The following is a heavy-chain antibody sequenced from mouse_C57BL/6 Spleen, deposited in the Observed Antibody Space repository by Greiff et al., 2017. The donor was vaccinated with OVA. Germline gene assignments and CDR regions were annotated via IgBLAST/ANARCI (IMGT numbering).Heavy chain of an antibody. Sequence: QVQLQQSGAELVKPGASVKLSCKASGYTFTEYTIHWVKQRSGQGLEWIGWFYPGSGSIKYNEKFKDKATLTADKSSSTVYMELSRLTSEDSAVYFCARHEVYEYDGSYFDYWGQGITLTVSS. CDR1: GYTFTEYT. CDR3: ARHEVYEYDGSYFDY. J-gene: IGHJ2*01. CDR2: FYPGSGSI. D-gene: IGHD2-4*01. V-gene: IGHV1-62-2*01.